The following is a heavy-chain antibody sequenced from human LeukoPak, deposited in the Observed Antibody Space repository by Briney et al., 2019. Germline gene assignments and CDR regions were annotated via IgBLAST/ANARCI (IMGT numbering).Heavy chain of an antibody. V-gene: IGHV3-23*01. CDR3: AKNGGPDY. CDR1: GFTFSSYT. Sequence: GGSLRLSCAASGFTFSSYTMNWVRQAPGKGPEWVAAIRDSGAITYYADSVKGRFIVSRDNSQNTLYLQMHGLRAEDTAVYYCAKNGGPDYWGQGTLVTVSS. J-gene: IGHJ4*02. CDR2: IRDSGAIT.